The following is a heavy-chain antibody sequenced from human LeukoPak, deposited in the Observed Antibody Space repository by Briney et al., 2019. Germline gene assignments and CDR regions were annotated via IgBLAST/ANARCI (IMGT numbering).Heavy chain of an antibody. CDR1: GYTFTGYY. CDR2: INPNSGGT. V-gene: IGHV1-2*02. J-gene: IGHJ4*02. D-gene: IGHD3-10*01. Sequence: ASVKVSCKASGYTFTGYYMHWVRQAPGQGLEWMGWINPNSGGTNYAQKFQGRVTMTRDTSISTAYMELSRLRSDDTAVYYCARDRFTMVRGVIVLTNWGQGTLVTVFS. CDR3: ARDRFTMVRGVIVLTN.